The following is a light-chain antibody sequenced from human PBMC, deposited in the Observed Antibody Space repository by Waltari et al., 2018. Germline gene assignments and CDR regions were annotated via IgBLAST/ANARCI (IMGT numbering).Light chain of an antibody. J-gene: IGKJ2*01. V-gene: IGKV1-5*03. CDR2: KAS. CDR3: QQYNRYFS. CDR1: QSVSRW. Sequence: DIQMTQSPSTLSASVGDRVPMTCRASQSVSRWLAWYQQKPGRAPKLLIYKASTLESWVPSRFSGSGSETQFTLTITSLQPDDSATYYCQQYNRYFSFGQGTKVEIK.